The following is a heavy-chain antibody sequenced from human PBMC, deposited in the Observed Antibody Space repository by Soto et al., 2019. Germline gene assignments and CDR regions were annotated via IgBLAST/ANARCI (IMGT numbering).Heavy chain of an antibody. J-gene: IGHJ4*02. D-gene: IGHD2-8*01. Sequence: PSETLSLTCTVSGGSISPYYWSWIRQPPGKGLEWIGFIYHNGRTNYNPSLESRVTISVDTSNNQFSLKLSSVTAADTAVYYCARYYCINGVCHYFDYWGRGALVTVSS. V-gene: IGHV4-59*01. CDR3: ARYYCINGVCHYFDY. CDR2: IYHNGRT. CDR1: GGSISPYY.